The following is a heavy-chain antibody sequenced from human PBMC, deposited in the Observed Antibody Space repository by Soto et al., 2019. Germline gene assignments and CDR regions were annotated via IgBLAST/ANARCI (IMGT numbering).Heavy chain of an antibody. V-gene: IGHV4-4*02. Sequence: QVQLQESGPGLVKPSGTLSLTCAVSGGSISSSNWWSWVRQPPGKGLEWIGEIYHSGSTNYNPSLRSRVTIAVDKSKNQVSLKLSSVTAADTAVYYCARVRRAAAGVGHPDYWGQGTLVTVSS. J-gene: IGHJ4*02. CDR3: ARVRRAAAGVGHPDY. CDR2: IYHSGST. D-gene: IGHD6-13*01. CDR1: GGSISSSNW.